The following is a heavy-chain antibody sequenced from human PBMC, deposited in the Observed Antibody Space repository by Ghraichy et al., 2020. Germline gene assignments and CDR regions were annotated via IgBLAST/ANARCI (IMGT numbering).Heavy chain of an antibody. CDR2: IFYSGST. Sequence: SETLSLTCTVSGAYISSNNYYWGWIRQPPGKGLEWFGSIFYSGSTHYNPSLQSRVTMSVNTSKNQLSLNLSSVTAADTAVYYCVRLREVWQWLSPSLMDVWGQGTTVTVSS. CDR1: GAYISSNNYY. V-gene: IGHV4-39*01. D-gene: IGHD3-22*01. J-gene: IGHJ6*02. CDR3: VRLREVWQWLSPSLMDV.